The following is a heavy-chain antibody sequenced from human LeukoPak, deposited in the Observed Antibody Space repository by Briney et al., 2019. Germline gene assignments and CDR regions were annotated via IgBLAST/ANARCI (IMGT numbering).Heavy chain of an antibody. V-gene: IGHV4-59*01. D-gene: IGHD1-14*01. CDR3: ARGGTIKNGMDV. CDR1: GGSISTYY. J-gene: IGHJ6*02. CDR2: VYYSGST. Sequence: SQTLSLTCTVSGGSISTYYWSWIRQPPGKGLEWIGYVYYSGSTNYNPSLESRVTISVDTSKNQFSLMLSSVTAADTAVYYCARGGTIKNGMDVWGQGTTVTVSS.